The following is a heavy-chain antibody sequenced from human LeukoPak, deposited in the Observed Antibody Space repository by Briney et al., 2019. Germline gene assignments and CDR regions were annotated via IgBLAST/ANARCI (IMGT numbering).Heavy chain of an antibody. J-gene: IGHJ5*02. CDR3: TRGHWGLQS. Sequence: SETLSLTCTVSGTSVTDYYWSWIRQSPGKGLEWISYIHHSGNSDYNPSLRSRVTTSLGTSKNQFSLNLISVTAADTAVYYCTRGHWGLQSWSQGTLVTVSS. D-gene: IGHD7-27*01. CDR1: GTSVTDYY. V-gene: IGHV4-59*02. CDR2: IHHSGNS.